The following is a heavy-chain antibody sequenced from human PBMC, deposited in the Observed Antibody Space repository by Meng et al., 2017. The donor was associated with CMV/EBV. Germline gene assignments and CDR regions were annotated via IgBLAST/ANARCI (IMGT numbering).Heavy chain of an antibody. CDR3: ARDSPPNWNSRYYYYGMDV. J-gene: IGHJ6*02. CDR1: GYTFTGYY. V-gene: IGHV1-18*04. CDR2: ISAYNGNT. D-gene: IGHD1-7*01. Sequence: ASVKVSCKASGYTFTGYYMRWVRQAPGQGLEWMGWISAYNGNTNYAQKLQGRVTMTTDTSTSTAYMELRSLRSDDTAVYYCARDSPPNWNSRYYYYGMDVWGQGTTVTVSS.